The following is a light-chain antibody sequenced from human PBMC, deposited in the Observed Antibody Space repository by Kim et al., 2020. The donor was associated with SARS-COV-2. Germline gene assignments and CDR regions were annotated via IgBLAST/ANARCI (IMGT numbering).Light chain of an antibody. CDR1: QSVLYSSNNKNY. Sequence: ATINCKSSQSVLYSSNNKNYLAWYQQKPGQPPKLLIYWASTRESGVPDRFSGSGSGTDFTLTISSLQAEDVAVYYCQQYYGTPLTFGLGTKVDIK. V-gene: IGKV4-1*01. CDR2: WAS. J-gene: IGKJ1*01. CDR3: QQYYGTPLT.